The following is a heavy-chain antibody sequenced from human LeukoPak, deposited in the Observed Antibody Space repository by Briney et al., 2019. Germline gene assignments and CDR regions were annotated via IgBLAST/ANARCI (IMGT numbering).Heavy chain of an antibody. CDR2: INPNSGGT. CDR1: GYTFTGYY. J-gene: IGHJ6*02. V-gene: IGHV1-2*02. D-gene: IGHD2/OR15-2a*01. CDR3: ARPLGVIADYYYAMDV. Sequence: ASVKVSCKASGYTFTGYYIHWVRQAPGQGLEWMGCINPNSGGTNYAQKFQGRVTMTRDTSINTAYMELSRLRSDDTAVYYCARPLGVIADYYYAMDVWGQGTTVTVSS.